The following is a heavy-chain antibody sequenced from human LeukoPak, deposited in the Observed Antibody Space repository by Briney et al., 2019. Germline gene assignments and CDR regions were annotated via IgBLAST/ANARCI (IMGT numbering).Heavy chain of an antibody. V-gene: IGHV4-31*03. D-gene: IGHD3-22*01. CDR3: AREILESYDSSGSNAFDI. Sequence: SETLSLTCTVSGGSISSGGYYWSWIRQHPGKGLEWIVYIYYSGSTYYNPSLKSRVTISVDTSKNQFSLKLSSVTAADTAVYYCAREILESYDSSGSNAFDIWGQGTMVTVSS. CDR1: GGSISSGGYY. CDR2: IYYSGST. J-gene: IGHJ3*02.